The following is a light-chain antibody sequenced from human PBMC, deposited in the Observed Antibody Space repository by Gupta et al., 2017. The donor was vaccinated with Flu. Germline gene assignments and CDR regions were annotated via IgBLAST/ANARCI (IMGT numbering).Light chain of an antibody. J-gene: IGLJ3*02. CDR2: EVS. CDR1: RGDFGNYDF. CDR3: TSYTISTTPV. Sequence: ALSQPAPGSGSPGQSVSISLPGSRGDFGNYDFVSWYQQHPGKAPKLLIYEVSRRPSDISNRFSGSKSGNTASLTISGLQAEDEAVYYCTSYTISTTPVFGGGTTLTVL. V-gene: IGLV2-14*01.